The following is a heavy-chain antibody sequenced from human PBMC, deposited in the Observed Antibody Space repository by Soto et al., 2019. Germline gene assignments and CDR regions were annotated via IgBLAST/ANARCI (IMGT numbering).Heavy chain of an antibody. Sequence: GASVKVSCKASGYTFTGYYMHWVRQAPGQGLEWMGWINPNSGGTNYAQKFQGWVTMTRDTSISTAYMELSRLRSDDTAVYYCARGVTSFYNYYYYYYGMDVCGQXSTVTVS. J-gene: IGHJ6*02. CDR2: INPNSGGT. CDR1: GYTFTGYY. V-gene: IGHV1-2*04. CDR3: ARGVTSFYNYYYYYYGMDV. D-gene: IGHD2-2*02.